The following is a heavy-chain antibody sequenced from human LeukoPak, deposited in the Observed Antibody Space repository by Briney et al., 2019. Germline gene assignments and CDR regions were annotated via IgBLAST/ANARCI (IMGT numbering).Heavy chain of an antibody. CDR1: GGSIDSNGYY. J-gene: IGHJ5*02. CDR2: IYYSGST. Sequence: PSETLSPTCTVSGGSIDSNGYYWGWIRQPPGKGLEWIASIYYSGSTYYNPSFRSRVTESVDRSKNQFSLRLRSVTDADSAVYFCVSRSGYRNPFDRWGPGILVTVSS. V-gene: IGHV4-39*01. CDR3: VSRSGYRNPFDR. D-gene: IGHD3-22*01.